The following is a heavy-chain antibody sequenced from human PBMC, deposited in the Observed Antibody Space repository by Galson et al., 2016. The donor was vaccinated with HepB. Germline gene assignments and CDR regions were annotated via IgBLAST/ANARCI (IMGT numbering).Heavy chain of an antibody. D-gene: IGHD3-22*01. CDR1: GGSISSGPHY. V-gene: IGHV4-39*01. Sequence: SETLSLTCAVSGGSISSGPHYWGWIRQPPGKGLEWIASINYSNSTFYRPSLKSRITIFVDRSKNQISLRLRSVTAAETAVYYCANLGLYFYGSLPPDYYVGMEVWGRGTSVTVSS. CDR3: ANLGLYFYGSLPPDYYVGMEV. J-gene: IGHJ6*02. CDR2: INYSNST.